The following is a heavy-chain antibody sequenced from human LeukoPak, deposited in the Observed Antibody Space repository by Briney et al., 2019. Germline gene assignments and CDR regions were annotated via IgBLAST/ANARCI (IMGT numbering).Heavy chain of an antibody. CDR1: GYTFTSYG. Sequence: EASVKVSCKASGYTFTSYGISWVRQAPGQGLEWMGGIIPIFGTANYAQKFQGRVTITTDESTSTAYMELSSLRSEDTAVYYCARDVRLQRPFDAFDIWGQGTMVTVSS. J-gene: IGHJ3*02. D-gene: IGHD2-21*02. V-gene: IGHV1-69*05. CDR3: ARDVRLQRPFDAFDI. CDR2: IIPIFGTA.